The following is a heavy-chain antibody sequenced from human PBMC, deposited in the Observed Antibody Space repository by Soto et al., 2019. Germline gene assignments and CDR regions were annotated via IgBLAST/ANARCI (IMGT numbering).Heavy chain of an antibody. D-gene: IGHD3-3*02. J-gene: IGHJ5*02. CDR2: IFYLGSS. CDR1: GDSIISSDFY. CDR3: ARHSLALRKNNWFDP. V-gene: IGHV4-39*01. Sequence: WETLSLTCTVSGDSIISSDFYWGWVRQPPGKGLEWIGSIFYLGSSYYNPSLKSRVTMSVDTSKNQFSLRLRSVTAADTALYFCARHSLALRKNNWFDPWGQGIMVTVSS.